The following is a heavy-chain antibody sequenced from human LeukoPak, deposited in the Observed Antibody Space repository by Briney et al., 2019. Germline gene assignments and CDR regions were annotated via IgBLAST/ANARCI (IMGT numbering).Heavy chain of an antibody. CDR2: IKSKGDGETT. CDR3: TTDLGLTMIRGVIVS. Sequence: GGSLRLSCAASGFTFTNACMNGVRQAPGKGLAWVGRIKSKGDGETTDYAAPVKGRFTMSRDDPKATLYLQMNYLEAEDTAVYYCTTDLGLTMIRGVIVSWGQGALVTVSS. J-gene: IGHJ4*02. V-gene: IGHV3-15*01. D-gene: IGHD3-10*01. CDR1: GFTFTNAC.